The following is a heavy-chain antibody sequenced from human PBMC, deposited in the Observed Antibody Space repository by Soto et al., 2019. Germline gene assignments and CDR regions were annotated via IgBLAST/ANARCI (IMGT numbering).Heavy chain of an antibody. CDR2: INHSGST. D-gene: IGHD3-3*01. V-gene: IGHV4-34*01. CDR3: AMGDFGSGYDTGAWYNWFDP. CDR1: GGSFSGYY. Sequence: SETLSLTCAVYGGSFSGYYWSWIRQPPGKGLEWIGEINHSGSTNYNPSLKSRVTISVDTSKNQFSLKLSSVTAADTAVYYCAMGDFGSGYDTGAWYNWFDPWGQGTLVTVSS. J-gene: IGHJ5*02.